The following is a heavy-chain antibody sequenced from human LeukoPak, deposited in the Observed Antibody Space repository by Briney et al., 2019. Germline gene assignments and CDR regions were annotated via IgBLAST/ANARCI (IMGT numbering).Heavy chain of an antibody. J-gene: IGHJ4*02. CDR1: GYTSTGYY. D-gene: IGHD4-17*01. CDR3: ASGDYGDPPLNY. Sequence: EASVKVSCKASGYTSTGYYMHWVRQAPGQGLEWMGWINPNSGGTNYARKFQGRVTMTRDTSISTAYMELSRLRFDDTAVYYCASGDYGDPPLNYWGQGTLVTVSS. CDR2: INPNSGGT. V-gene: IGHV1-2*02.